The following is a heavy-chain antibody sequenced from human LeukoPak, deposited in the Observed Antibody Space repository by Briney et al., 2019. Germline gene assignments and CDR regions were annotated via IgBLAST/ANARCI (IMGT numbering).Heavy chain of an antibody. Sequence: GASVKVSCKASGYTFTGYYIHWVRLAPGQGLEWLGWINPNSGGTSNAQKFQGRVTMTRDTSISTAYLELSRLRSDDTAVYYCARGYFDNYFDYWGQGTLVSVSS. CDR2: INPNSGGT. CDR1: GYTFTGYY. V-gene: IGHV1-2*02. D-gene: IGHD3-22*01. CDR3: ARGYFDNYFDY. J-gene: IGHJ4*02.